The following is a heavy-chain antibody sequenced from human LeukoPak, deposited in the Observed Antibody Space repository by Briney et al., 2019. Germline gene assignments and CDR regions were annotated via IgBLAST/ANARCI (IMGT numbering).Heavy chain of an antibody. Sequence: GGSLRLSCAASGFTFSSYAMSWVRQAPGKGLEWVSAISGSGGSTYYADSVKGRFTISRDNSKNTLYLQMNSLRAEDTAVYYCAKDRAGIVVVVVAPFDYWGQGTLVTVSS. D-gene: IGHD2-15*01. J-gene: IGHJ4*02. V-gene: IGHV3-23*01. CDR2: ISGSGGST. CDR3: AKDRAGIVVVVVAPFDY. CDR1: GFTFSSYA.